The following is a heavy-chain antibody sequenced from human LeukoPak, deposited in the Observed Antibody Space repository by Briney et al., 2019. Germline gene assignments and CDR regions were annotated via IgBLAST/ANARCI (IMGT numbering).Heavy chain of an antibody. CDR3: ARGPNGFGESEGFDP. V-gene: IGHV3-30*02. CDR1: GITFSSYG. Sequence: GSLRLPWGGSGITFSSYGMHRVRQAPGKGLGGVAFIRNDRYNKDYADSVKGRFTISRDNSKNTLYLQMNSLRAEDTAVYYCARGPNGFGESEGFDPWGQGTLVTVSS. CDR2: IRNDRYNK. D-gene: IGHD3-10*01. J-gene: IGHJ5*02.